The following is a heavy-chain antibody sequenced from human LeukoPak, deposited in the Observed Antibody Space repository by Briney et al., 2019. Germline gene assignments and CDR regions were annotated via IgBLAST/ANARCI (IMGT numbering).Heavy chain of an antibody. CDR2: ISGSGGSTYYSSGGST. D-gene: IGHD2-2*01. Sequence: GGSLRLSCVASGFTFSSYAMSWVRQAPGKGLEWVSAISGSGGSTYYSSGGSTYYADSVKGRFTISRDNSKNTLYLQMNSLRAEDTAVYYCARGHCSSTSCSYWYFDLWGRGTLVTVSS. J-gene: IGHJ2*01. CDR1: GFTFSSYA. V-gene: IGHV3-23*01. CDR3: ARGHCSSTSCSYWYFDL.